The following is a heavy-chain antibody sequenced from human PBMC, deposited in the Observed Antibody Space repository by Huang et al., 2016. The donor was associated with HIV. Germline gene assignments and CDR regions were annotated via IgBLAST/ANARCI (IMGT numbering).Heavy chain of an antibody. V-gene: IGHV3-23*01. CDR2: ISSNCETS. CDR3: AKGRATILDRLDS. Sequence: EVQLLESGGGLVRPGGALRLSCAASGVTFSRYAMSWVRQAAGKGLEWVAVISSNCETSDYTDSVKGRFTISRDNSKNTVSMQMHSLRVEDTAVYYCAKGRATILDRLDSWGQGTLVTVSS. D-gene: IGHD3-3*01. CDR1: GVTFSRYA. J-gene: IGHJ4*02.